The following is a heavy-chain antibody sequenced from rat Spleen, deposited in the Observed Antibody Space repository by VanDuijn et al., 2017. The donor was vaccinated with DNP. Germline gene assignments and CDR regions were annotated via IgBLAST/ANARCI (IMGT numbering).Heavy chain of an antibody. CDR2: ITSSGSDT. Sequence: EVQLVESGGGLVQPGRSLKLSCAASGFTFSDYYMAWVRQAPKKGLEWVASITSSGSDTYYPDSVKGRFTISRDNAKNTLYLQMNSLRSEDTATYYCARDEGSYYYAMDAWGQGTSVTVSS. CDR1: GFTFSDYY. D-gene: IGHD1-11*01. J-gene: IGHJ4*01. CDR3: ARDEGSYYYAMDA. V-gene: IGHV5-25*01.